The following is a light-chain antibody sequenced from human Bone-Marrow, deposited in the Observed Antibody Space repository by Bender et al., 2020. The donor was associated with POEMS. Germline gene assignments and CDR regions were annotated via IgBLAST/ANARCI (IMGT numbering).Light chain of an antibody. Sequence: QSALTQPASVSGSPGQSISISCTGTTSDVGAYNYVSWFQQHPGKAPKLMIYDVSKRPSGVSDRFSGSKSGNTASLTISGLQAEDEADYYCSSYTAGSKVFGTGTKVTVV. CDR2: DVS. CDR1: TSDVGAYNY. CDR3: SSYTAGSKV. V-gene: IGLV2-14*01. J-gene: IGLJ1*01.